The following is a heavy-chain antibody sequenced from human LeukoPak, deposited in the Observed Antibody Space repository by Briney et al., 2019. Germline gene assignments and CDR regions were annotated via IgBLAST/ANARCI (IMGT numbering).Heavy chain of an antibody. V-gene: IGHV3-30*02. D-gene: IGHD6-19*01. Sequence: GGSLRLSCAASGFTFSSYGMHWVRQAPAKGLEWVAFTRHDGSNKYYADSVKGRFTISRDNSKNTLYLQMNSLRAEDTAVYYCANDKSSGWSFDYWGQGTLVTVSS. CDR3: ANDKSSGWSFDY. CDR1: GFTFSSYG. CDR2: TRHDGSNK. J-gene: IGHJ4*02.